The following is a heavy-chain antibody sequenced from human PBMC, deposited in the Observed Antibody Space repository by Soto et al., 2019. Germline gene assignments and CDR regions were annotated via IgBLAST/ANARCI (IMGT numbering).Heavy chain of an antibody. CDR2: ISSSSSNK. Sequence: EVQLVESGGGLVKPGGSLRLSCAASGFTFSSYSMNWVRQAPGKGLEWVSCISSSSSNKYYADSVKGRFTISRDNAKNSLYLQMNSLIADDTAVYYCARDRGSSGWYAGGWFDPWGQGTLVTVSS. V-gene: IGHV3-21*01. D-gene: IGHD6-19*01. CDR1: GFTFSSYS. J-gene: IGHJ5*02. CDR3: ARDRGSSGWYAGGWFDP.